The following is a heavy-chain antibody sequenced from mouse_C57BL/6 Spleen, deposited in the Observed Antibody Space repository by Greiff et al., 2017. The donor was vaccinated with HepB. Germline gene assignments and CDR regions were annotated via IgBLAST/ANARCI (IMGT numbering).Heavy chain of an antibody. V-gene: IGHV1-50*01. D-gene: IGHD1-1*02. J-gene: IGHJ1*03. CDR1: GYTFTSYW. Sequence: QVQLQQPGAELVKPGASVKLSCKASGYTFTSYWMQWVKQRPGQGLEWIGEIDPSDSYTNYNQKFKGKATMTVDTSSSTAYMQLSSLTSEDSAVYYCARSDGSYVGYFDVWGTGTTVTVSS. CDR3: ARSDGSYVGYFDV. CDR2: IDPSDSYT.